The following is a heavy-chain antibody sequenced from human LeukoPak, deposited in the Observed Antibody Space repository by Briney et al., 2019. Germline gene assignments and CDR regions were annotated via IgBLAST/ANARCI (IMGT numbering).Heavy chain of an antibody. CDR2: ISSSSSYI. J-gene: IGHJ5*02. CDR1: AFTFSSYS. D-gene: IGHD3-3*01. Sequence: GGSLRLSCAASAFTFSSYSMNWVRQAPGKGLEWVSSISSSSSYIYYADSVKGRFTISRDNAKNSLYLQMNSLRAEDTAVYYCARSYYDVWSGYYRWFDPWGQGTLVTVSS. V-gene: IGHV3-21*01. CDR3: ARSYYDVWSGYYRWFDP.